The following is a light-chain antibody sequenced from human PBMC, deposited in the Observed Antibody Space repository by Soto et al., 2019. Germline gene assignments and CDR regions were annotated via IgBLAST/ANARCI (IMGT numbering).Light chain of an antibody. CDR1: QSISSN. V-gene: IGKV3-15*01. J-gene: IGKJ2*01. Sequence: EILMTQSQDTLSVSLGERATLSCRASQSISSNLAWYQQKPGQAPRLLIYGATTRATGVPARFSGGRSGTEFTLTISSLQSEDFAVYYCRQYKDWPPYTFGQGTQLEIK. CDR3: RQYKDWPPYT. CDR2: GAT.